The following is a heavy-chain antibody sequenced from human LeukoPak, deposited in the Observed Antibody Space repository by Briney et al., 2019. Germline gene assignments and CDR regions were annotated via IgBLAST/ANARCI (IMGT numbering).Heavy chain of an antibody. V-gene: IGHV4-34*01. D-gene: IGHD1-26*01. Sequence: PSETLSLTCAVYGGSFSGYYWSWIRQPPGKGLEWIGEINHSGSTNYNPSLKSRVTISVDTSKNQFSLKLSSVTAADTAVYYCARGDSGSKLFDYWGQGTLVTVSS. CDR2: INHSGST. CDR3: ARGDSGSKLFDY. CDR1: GGSFSGYY. J-gene: IGHJ4*02.